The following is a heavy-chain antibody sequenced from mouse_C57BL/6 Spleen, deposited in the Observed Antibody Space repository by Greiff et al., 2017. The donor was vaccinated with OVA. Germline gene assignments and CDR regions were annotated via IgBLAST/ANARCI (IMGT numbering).Heavy chain of an antibody. D-gene: IGHD1-1*01. CDR3: ATGYGRGFAY. CDR2: ILPGSGST. V-gene: IGHV1-9*01. CDR1: GYTFTGYW. Sequence: QVQLKESGAELMKPGASVKLSCKATGYTFTGYWIEWVKQRPGHGLEWIGEILPGSGSTNYNEKFKGKATFTADTSSNTAYMQLSSLTTEDSAIYYCATGYGRGFAYWGQGTLVTVSA. J-gene: IGHJ3*01.